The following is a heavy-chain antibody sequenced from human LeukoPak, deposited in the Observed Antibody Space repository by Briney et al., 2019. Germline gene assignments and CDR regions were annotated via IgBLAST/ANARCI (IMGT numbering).Heavy chain of an antibody. Sequence: GGSLRLSCAASGFTFSDYYMSWIRQAPGKGPEWVSYISSSGSTIYYADSVKGRSTISRDNAKNSLYLQMNSLRAGDTAVYYCARAGVVGATFFDYWGQGTLVTVSS. V-gene: IGHV3-11*01. CDR1: GFTFSDYY. CDR3: ARAGVVGATFFDY. J-gene: IGHJ4*02. CDR2: ISSSGSTI. D-gene: IGHD1-26*01.